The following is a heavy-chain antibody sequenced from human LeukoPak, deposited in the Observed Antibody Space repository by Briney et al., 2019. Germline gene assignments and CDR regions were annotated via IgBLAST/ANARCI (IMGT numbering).Heavy chain of an antibody. D-gene: IGHD3-22*01. CDR3: AREYYYDSSGSGGFDP. CDR1: GYTFTGYY. Sequence: ASVKVSCKASGYTFTGYYMHWVRQAPGQGLEWMGWINPNSGGTNYAQKFQGRVTMTRDTYISTADMELSRLRYDDTAVYYCAREYYYDSSGSGGFDPWGQGTLVTVSS. J-gene: IGHJ5*02. V-gene: IGHV1-2*02. CDR2: INPNSGGT.